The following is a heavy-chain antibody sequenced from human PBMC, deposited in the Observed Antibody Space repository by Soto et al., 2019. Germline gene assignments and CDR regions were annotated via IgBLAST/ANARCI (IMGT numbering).Heavy chain of an antibody. Sequence: SVKVSCKASGGTFSSYAISWVRQAPGQGLEWMGEIIPIFGTANYAQKFQGRVTITADESTSTAYMELSSLRSEDTAVYYCAREGRWLQSRYYFDYWGQGTLVTVSS. CDR1: GGTFSSYA. CDR3: AREGRWLQSRYYFDY. J-gene: IGHJ4*02. CDR2: IIPIFGTA. V-gene: IGHV1-69*13. D-gene: IGHD5-12*01.